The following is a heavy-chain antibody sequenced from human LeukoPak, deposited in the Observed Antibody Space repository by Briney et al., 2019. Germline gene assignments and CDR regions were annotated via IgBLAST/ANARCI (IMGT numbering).Heavy chain of an antibody. Sequence: PGRPLRLSCAASGFTFDDYAMHWVRQAPGKGLEWVSGISWNSGSIGYADSVKGRFTISRDNAKNSLYLQTNSLRAEDTALYYCAKDTDGYSSSWYEYWGQGTLVTVSS. CDR2: ISWNSGSI. CDR1: GFTFDDYA. CDR3: AKDTDGYSSSWYEY. J-gene: IGHJ4*02. V-gene: IGHV3-9*01. D-gene: IGHD6-13*01.